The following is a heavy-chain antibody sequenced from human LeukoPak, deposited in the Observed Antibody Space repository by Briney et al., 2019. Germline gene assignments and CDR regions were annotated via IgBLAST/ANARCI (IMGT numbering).Heavy chain of an antibody. J-gene: IGHJ4*02. Sequence: GRSLRLSCAASGFTFDDYVMHWVRQAPGKGLEWVSGISWNSGSIGYADSVKGRFTISRDNAKNSLYLQMNSLRAEDTAVYYCARVRYGDSPNFDYWGQGTLVTVSS. V-gene: IGHV3-9*01. D-gene: IGHD4-17*01. CDR3: ARVRYGDSPNFDY. CDR1: GFTFDDYV. CDR2: ISWNSGSI.